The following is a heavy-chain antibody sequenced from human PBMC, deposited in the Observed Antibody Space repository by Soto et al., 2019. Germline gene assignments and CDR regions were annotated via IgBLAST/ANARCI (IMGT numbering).Heavy chain of an antibody. CDR2: IYYDGNS. CDR3: VRDVPPAAITAYYSGLDV. D-gene: IGHD2-2*02. J-gene: IGHJ6*02. Sequence: QVQLQESGPGLVRPSQTLSLTCTVSGGFIDSGAYYWSWIRQPPGKGLEWIGYIYYDGNSYYNPSLKSRITISVYTSKSQFSLKLRSVTAADSAVYYCVRDVPPAAITAYYSGLDVWGQGTTVTVSS. CDR1: GGFIDSGAYY. V-gene: IGHV4-30-4*01.